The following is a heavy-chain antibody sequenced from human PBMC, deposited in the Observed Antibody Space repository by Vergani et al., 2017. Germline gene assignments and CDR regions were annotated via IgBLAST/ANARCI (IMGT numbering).Heavy chain of an antibody. CDR1: GFTFDDYT. J-gene: IGHJ6*02. CDR2: ISWDGGST. CDR3: AKDTRDYGDYNYGMDV. Sequence: EVQLVESGGGLVQPGGSLKLSCAASGFTFDDYTMHWVRQAPGKGLEWVSLISWDGGSTYYADSVKGRFTISRDNSKNSLYLQMNSLRTEDTALYYCAKDTRDYGDYNYGMDVWGQGTTVTVSS. V-gene: IGHV3-43*01. D-gene: IGHD4-17*01.